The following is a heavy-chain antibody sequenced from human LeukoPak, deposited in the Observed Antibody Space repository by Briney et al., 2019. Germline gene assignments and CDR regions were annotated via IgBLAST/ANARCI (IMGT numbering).Heavy chain of an antibody. D-gene: IGHD3-9*01. J-gene: IGHJ6*02. Sequence: ASVKVSCKASGYTFTSYGISWVRQAPGQGLEWMGWISVYNGNTNYAQKFQGRVTMTTDTSTSTVYMELRSLRSDDTAVYYCARDGAYDILTGYGMDVWDQGTTVTVSS. CDR3: ARDGAYDILTGYGMDV. CDR1: GYTFTSYG. CDR2: ISVYNGNT. V-gene: IGHV1-18*01.